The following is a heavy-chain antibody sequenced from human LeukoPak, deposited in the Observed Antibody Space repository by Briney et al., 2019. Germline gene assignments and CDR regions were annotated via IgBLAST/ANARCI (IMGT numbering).Heavy chain of an antibody. CDR1: GFTFSSYA. D-gene: IGHD2-2*01. CDR2: ISGSGGST. Sequence: PGGSLRLSCAASGFTFSSYAMSWVRQAPGKGLEWVSAISGSGGSTYYADSVKGRFTISRDNSKNTLYLQMNSLRAEDRAVYYCAIPRDIVVVRHPFQHWGQGTLVTVPS. V-gene: IGHV3-23*01. J-gene: IGHJ1*01. CDR3: AIPRDIVVVRHPFQH.